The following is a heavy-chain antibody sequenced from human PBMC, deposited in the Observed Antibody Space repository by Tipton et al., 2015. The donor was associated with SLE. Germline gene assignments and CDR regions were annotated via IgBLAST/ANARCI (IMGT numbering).Heavy chain of an antibody. V-gene: IGHV3-23*01. J-gene: IGHJ4*02. D-gene: IGHD6-13*01. CDR3: AKKEGYSSSWGVDY. Sequence: SLRLSCAASGVTFSSYAMSWVRQAPGKGLEWVSGISGSGGTTHYADSVKDRFTISRDNSKNTLYLQMNSLRAEDTAVYYCAKKEGYSSSWGVDYWGQGTLVTVSS. CDR2: ISGSGGTT. CDR1: GVTFSSYA.